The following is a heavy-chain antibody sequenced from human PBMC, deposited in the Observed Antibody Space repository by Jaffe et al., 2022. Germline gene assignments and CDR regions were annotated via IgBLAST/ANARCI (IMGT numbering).Heavy chain of an antibody. Sequence: QVQLVQSGAEVKKPGASVKVSCKASGYTFTGYYMHWVRQAPGQGLEWMGWINPNSGGTNYAQKFQGRVTMTRDTSISTAYMELSRLRSDDTAVYYCATFFGIVGARRGGAFDIWGQGTMVTVSS. V-gene: IGHV1-2*02. CDR1: GYTFTGYY. J-gene: IGHJ3*02. D-gene: IGHD1-26*01. CDR3: ATFFGIVGARRGGAFDI. CDR2: INPNSGGT.